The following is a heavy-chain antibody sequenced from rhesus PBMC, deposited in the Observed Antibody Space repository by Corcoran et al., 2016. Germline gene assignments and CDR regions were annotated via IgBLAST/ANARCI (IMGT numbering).Heavy chain of an antibody. D-gene: IGHD2-39*01. CDR3: AREASTYWH. CDR1: GYSISSGYY. J-gene: IGHJ4*01. CDR2: ISGKSGNH. Sequence: QVQLQESGPGLVKAPETLSLTCAVSGYSISSGYYWGWIRQPPGKGLEYIGYISGKSGNHYYNPALGSRVTISEDTAKNQFSRKLTSVTAADTAVYYCAREASTYWHWGQGVLVTVSS. V-gene: IGHV4-99*02.